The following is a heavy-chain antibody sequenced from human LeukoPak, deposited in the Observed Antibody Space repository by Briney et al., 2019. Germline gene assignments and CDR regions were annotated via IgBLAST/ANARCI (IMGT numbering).Heavy chain of an antibody. CDR3: AREGIFMVRGVIIEAPLDY. CDR1: GFTFSSYG. D-gene: IGHD3-10*01. J-gene: IGHJ4*02. CDR2: IWYDGSNK. Sequence: GGSLRLSCAASGFTFSSYGMHWVRQAPGKGLEWVAVIWYDGSNKYYADSVKGRFTISRDNSKNTLYLQMNSLRAEDTAVYYCAREGIFMVRGVIIEAPLDYWGQGTLVTVSS. V-gene: IGHV3-33*01.